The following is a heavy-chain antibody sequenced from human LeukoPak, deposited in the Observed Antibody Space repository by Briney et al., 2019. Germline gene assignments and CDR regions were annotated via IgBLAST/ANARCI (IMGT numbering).Heavy chain of an antibody. CDR1: GFTVSSNY. CDR3: AKAQIAVAGPRGYYFDY. Sequence: PGGSLRLSCAASGFTVSSNYMSWVRQAPGKGLEWVSGISWNSGSIGYADSVKGRFTISRDNAKNSLYLQMNSLRAEDTALYYCAKAQIAVAGPRGYYFDYWGQGTLVTVSS. CDR2: ISWNSGSI. D-gene: IGHD6-19*01. V-gene: IGHV3-9*01. J-gene: IGHJ4*02.